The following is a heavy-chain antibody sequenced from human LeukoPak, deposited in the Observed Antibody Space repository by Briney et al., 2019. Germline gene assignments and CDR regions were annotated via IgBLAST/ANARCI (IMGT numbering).Heavy chain of an antibody. V-gene: IGHV3-7*01. CDR2: IKEDGTER. D-gene: IGHD5-18*01. CDR1: GFSLNRYW. Sequence: GGSLRLSCVASGFSLNRYWMSWVRQAPGKGLEWVANIKEDGTERHYVESVKGRFTISRDNAKNSLYLQMNSLRAEDTAVYYCARAFQRGYSYGYVFNGMDVWGQGTTVTVSS. J-gene: IGHJ6*02. CDR3: ARAFQRGYSYGYVFNGMDV.